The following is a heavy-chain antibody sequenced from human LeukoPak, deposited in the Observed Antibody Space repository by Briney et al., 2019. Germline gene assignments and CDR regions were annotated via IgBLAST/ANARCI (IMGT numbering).Heavy chain of an antibody. CDR1: GFTFSSYS. Sequence: GGSLRLSCAASGFTFSSYSMNWVRQAPGKGLEWVSSISSSSSYIYYADSVNGRFTISRDNAKNSLYLQMNSLRAEDTAVYYCARVYYDSSGYYFDYWGQGTLVTVSS. CDR2: ISSSSSYI. V-gene: IGHV3-21*04. J-gene: IGHJ4*02. CDR3: ARVYYDSSGYYFDY. D-gene: IGHD3-22*01.